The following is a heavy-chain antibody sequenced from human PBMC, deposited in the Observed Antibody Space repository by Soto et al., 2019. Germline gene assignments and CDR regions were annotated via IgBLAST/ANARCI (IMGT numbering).Heavy chain of an antibody. D-gene: IGHD2-2*01. Sequence: QVQLVESGVGVVQPGRSLRLSCAASGFTFSSYGMHWVRQAPGKGLAWVAVIWYDGSNKYYADSVKGRFTISRDNSKNALYIQMNSLGVDDTVVYYCERDSIVVATGGEEGMEVWGQGTKVTVSS. J-gene: IGHJ6*02. CDR3: ERDSIVVATGGEEGMEV. CDR2: IWYDGSNK. CDR1: GFTFSSYG. V-gene: IGHV3-33*01.